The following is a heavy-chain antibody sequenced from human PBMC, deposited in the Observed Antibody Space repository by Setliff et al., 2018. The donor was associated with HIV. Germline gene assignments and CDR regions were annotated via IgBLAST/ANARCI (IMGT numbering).Heavy chain of an antibody. CDR3: ASGRGAKGGYDYFGS. Sequence: SETLSLTCSISGGSISNYYWVWIRQSPGKGLEWIGYIYYSGATYYNPSLKNRVTISLDTSKSQFSLKLTSVTAADTALYYCASGRGAKGGYDYFGSWGQGTLVTVSS. CDR2: IYYSGAT. D-gene: IGHD5-12*01. CDR1: GGSISNYY. V-gene: IGHV4-59*12. J-gene: IGHJ4*02.